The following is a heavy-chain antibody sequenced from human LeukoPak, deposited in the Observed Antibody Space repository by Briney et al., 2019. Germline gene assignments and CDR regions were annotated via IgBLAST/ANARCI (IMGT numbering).Heavy chain of an antibody. CDR2: IRTSAEGANYA. Sequence: GGSLRLSCANSRFSFTDYPMKWGRQAPGKGLEWVSNIRTSAEGANYAYYADSVKGRVTISREDGKNTLYLHMNSLRDYDTAVYYSPSDQRYAFDYWGQGILVTVSS. J-gene: IGHJ4*02. CDR1: RFSFTDYP. D-gene: IGHD3-9*01. CDR3: PSDQRYAFDY. V-gene: IGHV3-48*02.